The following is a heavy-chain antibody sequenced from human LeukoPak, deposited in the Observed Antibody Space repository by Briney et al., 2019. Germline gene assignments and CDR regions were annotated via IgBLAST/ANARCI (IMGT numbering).Heavy chain of an antibody. CDR2: IYTSGST. Sequence: SETLSLTCTVSGGSISSGSYYWSWIRQPAGKGLEWIGRIYTSGSTNYNPSLKSRVTISVDTSKNQFSLKLSSVTAADTAVYYCARRDCGGDCYSGAKIDYWGQGTLVTVSS. D-gene: IGHD2-21*01. CDR1: GGSISSGSYY. CDR3: ARRDCGGDCYSGAKIDY. J-gene: IGHJ4*02. V-gene: IGHV4-61*02.